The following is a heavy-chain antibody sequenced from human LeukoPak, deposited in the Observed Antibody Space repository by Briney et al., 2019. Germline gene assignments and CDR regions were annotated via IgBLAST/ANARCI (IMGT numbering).Heavy chain of an antibody. Sequence: ASVKVSCKASGYTFTSYGISWVRQAPGQGLEWMGWISAYNGNTNSARKLQGRLTMTTDTSTTTAYMELRSLSSDDTAVYYCAGGRVGGAFDIWGQGTMVTVSS. J-gene: IGHJ3*02. D-gene: IGHD1-26*01. CDR3: AGGRVGGAFDI. CDR2: ISAYNGNT. V-gene: IGHV1-18*01. CDR1: GYTFTSYG.